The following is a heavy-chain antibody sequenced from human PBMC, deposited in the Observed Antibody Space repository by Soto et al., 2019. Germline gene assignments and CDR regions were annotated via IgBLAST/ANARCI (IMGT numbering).Heavy chain of an antibody. CDR1: GGSISSYY. J-gene: IGHJ4*02. V-gene: IGHV4-59*08. D-gene: IGHD1-1*01. CDR3: ARIQLERRGFDY. CDR2: IYYSGST. Sequence: SETLSLTCTVSGGSISSYYWSWIRQPPGKGLEWIGYIYYSGSTNYNPSLKSRVTISVDTSKNQFSLKLSSVTAADTAVYYCARIQLERRGFDYWGQGTLVTVS.